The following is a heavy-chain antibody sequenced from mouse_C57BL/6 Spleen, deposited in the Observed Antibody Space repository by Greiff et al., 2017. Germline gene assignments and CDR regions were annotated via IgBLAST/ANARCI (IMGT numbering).Heavy chain of an antibody. CDR3: ARQGVVAKDYYAIDY. J-gene: IGHJ4*01. CDR1: GFTFSDYG. V-gene: IGHV5-17*01. D-gene: IGHD1-1*01. CDR2: ISSGSSTI. Sequence: EVKLMESGGGLVKPGGSLKLSCAASGFTFSDYGMHWVRQAPEKGLEWVAYISSGSSTIYYADTVKGRFTISRDNAKNTLFLQMTSLRSEDTAMXYCARQGVVAKDYYAIDYWGQGTSVTVSS.